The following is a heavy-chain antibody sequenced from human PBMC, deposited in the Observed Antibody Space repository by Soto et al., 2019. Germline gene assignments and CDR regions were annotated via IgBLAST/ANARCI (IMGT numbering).Heavy chain of an antibody. CDR3: AKGGPFSIAAAGTQ. J-gene: IGHJ4*02. CDR1: GFTFSSYG. CDR2: ISYDGSKK. Sequence: LRLSCAASGFTFSSYGMHWVRQAPGKGLEWVAVISYDGSKKYYADSVKGRFTISRDNSKNTLYLQMNSLRVEDTAVYYCAKGGPFSIAAAGTQWGQGTLVTV. D-gene: IGHD6-13*01. V-gene: IGHV3-30*18.